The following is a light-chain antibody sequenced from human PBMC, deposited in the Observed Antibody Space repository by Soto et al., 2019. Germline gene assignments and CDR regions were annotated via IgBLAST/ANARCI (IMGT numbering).Light chain of an antibody. V-gene: IGKV4-1*01. J-gene: IGKJ1*01. CDR3: QQYCSSPWT. Sequence: DIVMTQSPDSLAVSLAERATINCKSSQRVLYSSSNKNYLAWYQQKPGQPPKLLIYWASTRESGVPDRFSGSGSGTDFTLTISSLQAEDVAVYYGQQYCSSPWTFGQGTKVEIK. CDR1: QRVLYSSSNKNY. CDR2: WAS.